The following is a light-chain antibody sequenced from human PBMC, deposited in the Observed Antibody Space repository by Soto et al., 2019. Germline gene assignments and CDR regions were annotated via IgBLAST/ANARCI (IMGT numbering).Light chain of an antibody. Sequence: EIVVTQSPDTLSLSPGDSATLSCRAIQSVINNYLAWYQQMPGRAPRLLIYGASNRATGVPYRFIGSGSGTDVSLSISSLEPEDFAVFYCQPYHDSITFGQETRLAI. CDR2: GAS. CDR3: QPYHDSIT. CDR1: QSVINNY. V-gene: IGKV3-20*01. J-gene: IGKJ5*01.